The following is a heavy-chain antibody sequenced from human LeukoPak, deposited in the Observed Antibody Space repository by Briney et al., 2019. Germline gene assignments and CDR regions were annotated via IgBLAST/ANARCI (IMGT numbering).Heavy chain of an antibody. D-gene: IGHD6-13*01. V-gene: IGHV3-74*01. CDR3: ARVYSSSWYRDYYFDY. CDR1: GFTFSSYW. Sequence: GGSLRLSCAASGFTFSSYWMHWVRQAPGKGLVWVSRINSDGSSTSYADSVKGRFTISRDNAKNTPYLQMNSLRAEDTAVYYCARVYSSSWYRDYYFDYWGQGTLVTVSS. CDR2: INSDGSST. J-gene: IGHJ4*02.